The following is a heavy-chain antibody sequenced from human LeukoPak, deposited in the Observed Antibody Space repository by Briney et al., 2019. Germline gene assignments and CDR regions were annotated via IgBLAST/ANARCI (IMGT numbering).Heavy chain of an antibody. CDR2: IYYSGST. J-gene: IGHJ5*02. D-gene: IGHD3-3*01. Sequence: SETLSLTCTVSGGSISSYYWSWIRQPPGKGLEWIGYIYYSGSTNYNPSLKSRVTISVDTSKNQFSLKLSSVTASDTAVYYCARDRHDFWSGYYMYNWFDPWGQGTLVTVSS. CDR1: GGSISSYY. V-gene: IGHV4-59*01. CDR3: ARDRHDFWSGYYMYNWFDP.